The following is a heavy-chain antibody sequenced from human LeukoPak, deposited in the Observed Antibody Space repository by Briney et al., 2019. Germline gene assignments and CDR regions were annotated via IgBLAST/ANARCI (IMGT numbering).Heavy chain of an antibody. Sequence: GRSLRLSCAASGFTFSSYGMHWVRQAPGKGLEWVAVISYDGSNKYYADSVKGRFTISRDNSKNTLYLQMNSLRAEDTAAYYCARDRIGRYRGFDPWGQGTLVTVSS. D-gene: IGHD1-26*01. V-gene: IGHV3-30*03. J-gene: IGHJ5*02. CDR1: GFTFSSYG. CDR3: ARDRIGRYRGFDP. CDR2: ISYDGSNK.